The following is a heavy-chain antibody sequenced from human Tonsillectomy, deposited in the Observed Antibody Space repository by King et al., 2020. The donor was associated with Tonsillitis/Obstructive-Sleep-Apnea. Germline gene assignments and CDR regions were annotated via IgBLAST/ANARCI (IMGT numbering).Heavy chain of an antibody. CDR1: GFTFSNAW. CDR2: IKSKSEGETT. Sequence: VQLVESGGGLVKPGGSLRLSCAASGFTFSNAWMTWVRQAPGKGLEWVGRIKSKSEGETTDYAAPVKGRFTISREDSKNTLYLQMNSLKTEDTAVYYCNDLGASXSYYPWGQGTLVTVSS. D-gene: IGHD3-10*01. J-gene: IGHJ5*02. V-gene: IGHV3-15*01. CDR3: NDLGASXSYYP.